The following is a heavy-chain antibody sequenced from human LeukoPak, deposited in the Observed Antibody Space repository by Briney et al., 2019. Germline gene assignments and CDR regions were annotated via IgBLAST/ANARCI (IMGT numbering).Heavy chain of an antibody. CDR1: GFPLSSYS. D-gene: IGHD2-15*01. V-gene: IGHV3-48*01. CDR2: ISSSGSAI. CDR3: VRVKGSYFDY. Sequence: GGSLRLSCAASGFPLSSYSIKWVRPAPGKGLEWVSYISSSGSAIYYVDSVKGRFTVSRDNAKNSLFLQMNSPRAEDTAVYYCVRVKGSYFDYWGQGALVTVSS. J-gene: IGHJ4*02.